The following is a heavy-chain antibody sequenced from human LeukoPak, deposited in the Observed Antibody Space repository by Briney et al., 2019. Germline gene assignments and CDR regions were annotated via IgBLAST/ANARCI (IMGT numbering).Heavy chain of an antibody. V-gene: IGHV1-2*02. D-gene: IGHD3-3*01. CDR3: ARAYGIRFLEWLPIDY. J-gene: IGHJ4*02. CDR1: GYTFTGYF. Sequence: ASVKVSCKASGYTFTGYFMHWVRQAPGQGLEWMGWINPNSGGTNYAQKFQARVTMTRDTSIGTAYMELSRLRSDDTAVYYCARAYGIRFLEWLPIDYWGQGTLVTVSS. CDR2: INPNSGGT.